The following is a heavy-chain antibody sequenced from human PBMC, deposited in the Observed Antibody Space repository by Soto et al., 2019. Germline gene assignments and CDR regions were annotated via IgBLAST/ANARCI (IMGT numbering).Heavy chain of an antibody. V-gene: IGHV4-39*01. J-gene: IGHJ4*02. CDR3: ARPRHHTALVFDY. CDR2: TYFGGIT. D-gene: IGHD2-8*02. Sequence: ETLSLTFTVPGRSITSSPSYCGWIREPPGTGLGWIGSTYFGGITYHNTPLTGRVTISVDTSKNQVSLNLNSVTAADTAVYYCARPRHHTALVFDYWGQGALVTVSS. CDR1: GRSITSSPSY.